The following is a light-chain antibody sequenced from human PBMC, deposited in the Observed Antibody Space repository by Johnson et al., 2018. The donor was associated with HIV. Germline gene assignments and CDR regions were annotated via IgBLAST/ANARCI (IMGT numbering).Light chain of an antibody. CDR3: GTWDSSLVPYV. V-gene: IGLV1-51*01. Sequence: QSVLTQPPSVSAAPGQRVTISCSGSSSNIGNNYVSWYQQLPGTAPKLLIYDNNKRPSGIPDRFAGSKSATSATRGITGLQQGDEADYYCGTWDSSLVPYVFGTGTNVTVL. CDR2: DNN. CDR1: SSNIGNNY. J-gene: IGLJ1*01.